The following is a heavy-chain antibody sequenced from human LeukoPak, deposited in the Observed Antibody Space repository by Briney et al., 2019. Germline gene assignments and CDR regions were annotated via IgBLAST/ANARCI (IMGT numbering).Heavy chain of an antibody. D-gene: IGHD5-18*01. CDR2: ISGSGGST. Sequence: GGSLRLSCAASGFTFSSYAMSWVRQAPGKGPEWVSAISGSGGSTYYADSVKGRFTISRDNSKNTLYLQMNSLRAEDTAVYYCAKDLTSIQLWLEGINYYYGMDVWGQGTTVTVSS. V-gene: IGHV3-23*01. J-gene: IGHJ6*02. CDR3: AKDLTSIQLWLEGINYYYGMDV. CDR1: GFTFSSYA.